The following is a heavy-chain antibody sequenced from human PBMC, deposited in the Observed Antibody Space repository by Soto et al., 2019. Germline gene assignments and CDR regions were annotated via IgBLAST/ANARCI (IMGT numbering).Heavy chain of an antibody. CDR1: GASISGYH. V-gene: IGHV4-59*05. D-gene: IGHD1-1*01. J-gene: IGHJ5*02. Sequence: PSETLSLTCTVSGASISGYHWSWIRQPPGKGLEWIGSIYYSGSTYYNPSLKSRVTISVDTSKNQFSLKLSSVTAADTAVYYCAGQGWNDRINWFDPWGQGTLVTVSS. CDR2: IYYSGST. CDR3: AGQGWNDRINWFDP.